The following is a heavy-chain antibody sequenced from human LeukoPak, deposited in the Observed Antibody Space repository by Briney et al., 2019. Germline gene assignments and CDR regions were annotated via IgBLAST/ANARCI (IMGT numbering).Heavy chain of an antibody. D-gene: IGHD6-19*01. J-gene: IGHJ4*02. Sequence: ASVKVSCKASGYTFTSYDINWVRQATGQGLEWMGWMNPNSGNTSYAQKFQGRVTITRDTSISTAYMELSSLRSEDTAVYYCARDGGWYGKYFDYWGQGTLVTVSS. CDR2: MNPNSGNT. CDR3: ARDGGWYGKYFDY. V-gene: IGHV1-8*03. CDR1: GYTFTSYD.